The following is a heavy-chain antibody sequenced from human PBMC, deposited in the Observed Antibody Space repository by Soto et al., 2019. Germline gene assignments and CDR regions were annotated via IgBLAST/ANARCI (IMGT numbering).Heavy chain of an antibody. V-gene: IGHV3-21*01. J-gene: IGHJ4*02. CDR1: GFTFTRYS. CDR2: ISSTTNYI. Sequence: GGSLRLSCAASGFTFTRYSMNWVRQAPGKGLEWVSSISSTTNYIYYADSMKGRFTVSRDNAKNSVYLEMNSLSAEDTAVYYCARESEDLTSNFDYWGQGTLVTVSP. CDR3: ARESEDLTSNFDY.